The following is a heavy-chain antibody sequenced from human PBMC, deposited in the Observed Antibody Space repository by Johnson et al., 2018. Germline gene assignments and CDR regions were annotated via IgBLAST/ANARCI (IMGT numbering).Heavy chain of an antibody. CDR3: ATTFDSNSYPDAFDI. Sequence: EVQLLETGGGLVQPGGSLRLSCAASGFSVSSNYINWVRQAPGRGLAWVSIFYRGGSTYYADFVKGRFSISRDTSKNTLFLHMNSLRAEDTAVYYCATTFDSNSYPDAFDIWGQGTMVTVSS. CDR1: GFSVSSNY. V-gene: IGHV3-66*02. CDR2: FYRGGST. J-gene: IGHJ3*02. D-gene: IGHD3-22*01.